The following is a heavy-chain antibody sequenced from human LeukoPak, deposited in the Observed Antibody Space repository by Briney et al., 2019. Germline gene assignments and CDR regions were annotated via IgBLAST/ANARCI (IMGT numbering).Heavy chain of an antibody. Sequence: ASVKVSCKASGYTFTSYYMHWVRQAPGQGPEWMGIINPSGGSTSYAQKFQGRVTMTRDMSTSTVYMELSSLRSEDTAVYYCAREFGSLGSSSSVPDYWGQGTLVTVSS. D-gene: IGHD6-6*01. CDR3: AREFGSLGSSSSVPDY. CDR1: GYTFTSYY. CDR2: INPSGGST. V-gene: IGHV1-46*01. J-gene: IGHJ4*02.